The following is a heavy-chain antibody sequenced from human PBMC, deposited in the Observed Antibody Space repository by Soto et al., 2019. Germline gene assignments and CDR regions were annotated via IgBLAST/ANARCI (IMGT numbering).Heavy chain of an antibody. D-gene: IGHD4-17*01. J-gene: IGHJ6*03. CDR2: IYSDGST. Sequence: VLLVESGGVLVQPGGSLILSCAASGLIVSSNYMSWVRQAPGKGLEWVSIIYSDGSTYYADSVNGRFTISGDNSKNTLFLQMNNLRAEDTAVYYCARSTVTTYYYYYMDVWGKGTTVTVSS. CDR3: ARSTVTTYYYYYMDV. V-gene: IGHV3-66*01. CDR1: GLIVSSNY.